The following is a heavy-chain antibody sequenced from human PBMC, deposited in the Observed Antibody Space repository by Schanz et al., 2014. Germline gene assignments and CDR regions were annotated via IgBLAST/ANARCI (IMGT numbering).Heavy chain of an antibody. V-gene: IGHV3-64D*06. CDR3: VKDFEQHLVHGFFDN. Sequence: EVQLVESGGGLVQPGGSLRLSCSGSGFTLRNYAIHWVRQAPGKGLEYVSAISSSGGGTYYADSVKGRFTISRDNSKNTVFLQMSSLGPEDSAVYYCVKDFEQHLVHGFFDNWGQGTLVTVSS. CDR1: GFTLRNYA. J-gene: IGHJ4*02. CDR2: ISSSGGGT. D-gene: IGHD6-13*01.